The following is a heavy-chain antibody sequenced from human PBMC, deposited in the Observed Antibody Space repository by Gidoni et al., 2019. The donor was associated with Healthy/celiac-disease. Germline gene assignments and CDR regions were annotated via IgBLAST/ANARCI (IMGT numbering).Heavy chain of an antibody. D-gene: IGHD3-22*01. CDR2: IWYDGSNK. CDR3: AREDSSGYYYMVS. J-gene: IGHJ4*02. V-gene: IGHV3-33*01. CDR1: GFTFSIYG. Sequence: QVQLVESGGGVVQPGRSLRLSCAASGFTFSIYGMHWVRQAPGKGLEWVAVIWYDGSNKYYADSVKGRFTISRDNSKNTLYLQMNSLRAEDTAVYYCAREDSSGYYYMVSWGQGTLVTVSS.